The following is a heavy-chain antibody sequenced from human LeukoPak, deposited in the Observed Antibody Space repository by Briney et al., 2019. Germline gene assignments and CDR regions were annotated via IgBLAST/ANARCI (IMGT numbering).Heavy chain of an antibody. Sequence: SQTLSLTCTVSGGSISSSDYFWTWIRQPPGKGLEWIGYIIYSGNTYYNPSLKSRVTMSLDKSKNQFSLKLRSVTAADTAIYYCARDGDFYYAMDVWGQGTTLTVSS. CDR3: ARDGDFYYAMDV. V-gene: IGHV4-30-4*01. D-gene: IGHD3-16*01. CDR1: GGSISSSDYF. CDR2: IIYSGNT. J-gene: IGHJ6*02.